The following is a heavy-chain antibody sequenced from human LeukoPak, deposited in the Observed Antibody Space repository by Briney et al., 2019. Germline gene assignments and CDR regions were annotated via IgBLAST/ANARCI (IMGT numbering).Heavy chain of an antibody. J-gene: IGHJ3*02. CDR1: GGTFSSYA. D-gene: IGHD1-7*01. CDR2: INPSGGST. Sequence: ASVKVSCKASGGTFSSYAVSWVRQAPGQGLEWMGIINPSGGSTSYAQKFQGRVTMTRDTSTSTVYMELSSLRSEDTAVYYCARVAQYNWNYGVKYAFDIWGQGTMVTVSS. CDR3: ARVAQYNWNYGVKYAFDI. V-gene: IGHV1-46*01.